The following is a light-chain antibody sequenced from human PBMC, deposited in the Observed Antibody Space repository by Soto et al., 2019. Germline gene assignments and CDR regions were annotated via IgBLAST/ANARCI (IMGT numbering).Light chain of an antibody. CDR3: QQYNIDPWT. CDR1: QSISNR. Sequence: GDGVTITCRASQSISNRLARYQQRQEKAPKYLIYDASTLDRGAPSRLSGSGSGTEFTLSISSLQPDDFATYYCQQYNIDPWTFGQGTKVDIK. J-gene: IGKJ1*01. V-gene: IGKV1-5*01. CDR2: DAS.